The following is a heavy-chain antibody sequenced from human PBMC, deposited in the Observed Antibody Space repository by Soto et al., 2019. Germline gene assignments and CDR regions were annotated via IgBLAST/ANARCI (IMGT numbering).Heavy chain of an antibody. Sequence: QVQLQESGPGLVTPSPPLSLTCPVSGGSISSDNYFWSWIRQLPGPGLEWIGYIAYIGRAYYNPSLKSRVTTSVDTSKNQFSLRLSSVTVADTATYYCAREGKSAAASDAFDIWGQGTVVTVSS. CDR3: AREGKSAAASDAFDI. CDR2: IAYIGRA. D-gene: IGHD6-13*01. CDR1: GGSISSDNYF. J-gene: IGHJ3*02. V-gene: IGHV4-31*03.